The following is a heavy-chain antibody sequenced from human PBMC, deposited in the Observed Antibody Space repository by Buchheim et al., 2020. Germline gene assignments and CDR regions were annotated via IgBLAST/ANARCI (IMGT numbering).Heavy chain of an antibody. D-gene: IGHD3-22*01. CDR1: GFTFSSDY. CDR2: ISYDGSNK. J-gene: IGHJ4*02. CDR3: AREAGTMIVVAYLDY. Sequence: QVQLVESGGGVVQPGRSLRLSCAASGFTFSSDYMDWVRQAPGKGLEWVAVISYDGSNKYYADSVKGRFTISRDNSKNTLYLQMNSLRAEDTAVYYCAREAGTMIVVAYLDYWGQGTL. V-gene: IGHV3-30*04.